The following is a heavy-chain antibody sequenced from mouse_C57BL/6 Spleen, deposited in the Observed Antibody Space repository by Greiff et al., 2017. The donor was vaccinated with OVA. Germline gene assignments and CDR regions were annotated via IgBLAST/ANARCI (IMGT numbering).Heavy chain of an antibody. D-gene: IGHD1-1*01. CDR2: IDPSDSYT. V-gene: IGHV1-69*01. CDR3: ARSPYYGFDY. CDR1: GYTFTSYW. J-gene: IGHJ2*01. Sequence: QVQLQQPGAELVMPGASVKLSCKASGYTFTSYWMHWVKQRPGQGLEWIGEIDPSDSYTNYNQKFKGKSTLTVDKSSSTAYMQLSSLTSEDSAVYYCARSPYYGFDYWGQGTTLTVSS.